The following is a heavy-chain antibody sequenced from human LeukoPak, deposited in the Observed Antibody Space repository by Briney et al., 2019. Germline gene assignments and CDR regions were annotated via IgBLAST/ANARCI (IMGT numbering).Heavy chain of an antibody. V-gene: IGHV3-7*01. CDR1: GFTFSSYW. Sequence: GGSLRLSCAASGFTFSSYWMNWVRQAPGKGLEWVANIKQDGSEKYYVDSVKGRFIISRDNAKNTLNLQMNSLRAEDTAVYYCARDLGQYYDTSDNWFDPWGQGTLVTVSS. J-gene: IGHJ5*02. D-gene: IGHD3-22*01. CDR3: ARDLGQYYDTSDNWFDP. CDR2: IKQDGSEK.